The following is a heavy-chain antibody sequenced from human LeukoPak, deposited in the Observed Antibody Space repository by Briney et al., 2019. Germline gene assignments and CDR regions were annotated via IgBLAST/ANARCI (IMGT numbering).Heavy chain of an antibody. CDR2: ISYDGSNK. CDR3: AKDLGYSGYEPGG. J-gene: IGHJ4*02. V-gene: IGHV3-30*18. D-gene: IGHD5-12*01. Sequence: GGSLRLSCAASGFTFGSYGMHWVRQAPGKGLEWVAVISYDGSNKYYADSVKGRFTISRDNSKNTLYLQMNSLRAEDTAVYYRAKDLGYSGYEPGGWGQGTLVTVSS. CDR1: GFTFGSYG.